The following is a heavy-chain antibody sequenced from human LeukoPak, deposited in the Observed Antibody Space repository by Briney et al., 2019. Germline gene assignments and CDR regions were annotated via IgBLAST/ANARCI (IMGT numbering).Heavy chain of an antibody. Sequence: GGSLRLSCAASGFSFSTYEMNWVRQAPTKGLEWLSYISSSGSTMYYADSVKGRFTISRDNAKNSLFLQMNSLRAEDTAVYYCASRPPHGHWGVFDYWGQGTLVTVSS. J-gene: IGHJ4*02. CDR3: ASRPPHGHWGVFDY. CDR1: GFSFSTYE. D-gene: IGHD3-16*01. CDR2: ISSSGSTM. V-gene: IGHV3-48*03.